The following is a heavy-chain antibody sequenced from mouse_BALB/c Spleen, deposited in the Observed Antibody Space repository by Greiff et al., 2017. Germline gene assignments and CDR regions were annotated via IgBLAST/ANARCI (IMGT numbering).Heavy chain of an antibody. CDR1: GFTFSSYA. Sequence: EVMLVESGGGLVKPGGSLKLSCAASGFTFSSYAMSWVRQTPEKRLEWVASISSGGSTYYPDSVKGRFTISRDNARNILYLQMSSLRSEDTAMYYCARAARYDNYAMDYWGQGTSVTVSS. D-gene: IGHD2-14*01. CDR2: ISSGGST. CDR3: ARAARYDNYAMDY. V-gene: IGHV5-6-5*01. J-gene: IGHJ4*01.